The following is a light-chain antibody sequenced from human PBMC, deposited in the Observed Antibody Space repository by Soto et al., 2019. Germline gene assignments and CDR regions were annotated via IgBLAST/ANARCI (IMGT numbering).Light chain of an antibody. J-gene: IGKJ1*01. Sequence: EIVMTQSPGTLSVSPGERATLSCRASQSVSSNLAWYQQKPGQAPRLLIYGASTRATGIPARFSGSRSGTEFTLTISSLQSEDFAVYYCQQYNSWPRAFGQGTQVQS. V-gene: IGKV3-15*01. CDR2: GAS. CDR1: QSVSSN. CDR3: QQYNSWPRA.